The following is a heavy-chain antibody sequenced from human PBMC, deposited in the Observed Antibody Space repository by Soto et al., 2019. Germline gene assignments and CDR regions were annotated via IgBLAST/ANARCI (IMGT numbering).Heavy chain of an antibody. V-gene: IGHV4-30-4*08. CDR1: GGSISYEYYH. CDR3: AREDDGGDRDYYGLDV. D-gene: IGHD2-21*02. CDR2: IHYSGSI. J-gene: IGHJ6*02. Sequence: QVQLQQSGPGLVKPSQTLSLTCSVSGGSISYEYYHWTWIRQSPGKALEWIGYIHYSGSIMYNPSFKSRVTVSVDTSKNQFSLQLSSVTAADTAVDFGAREDDGGDRDYYGLDVWGQGTTVTVSS.